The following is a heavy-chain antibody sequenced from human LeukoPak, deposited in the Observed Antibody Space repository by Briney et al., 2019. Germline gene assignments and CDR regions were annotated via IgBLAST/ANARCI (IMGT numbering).Heavy chain of an antibody. Sequence: GGSLRLSCAASGFTFSDYYTSWIRQAPGKGLEWVSYISGTSTYTNYADSVEGRFTISRDNAKNTLYLQMNSLRAEDTAVYYCARDQYSSTWYRGAFDGWGQGTMVSVSS. D-gene: IGHD6-13*01. CDR3: ARDQYSSTWYRGAFDG. V-gene: IGHV3-11*06. J-gene: IGHJ3*01. CDR1: GFTFSDYY. CDR2: ISGTSTYT.